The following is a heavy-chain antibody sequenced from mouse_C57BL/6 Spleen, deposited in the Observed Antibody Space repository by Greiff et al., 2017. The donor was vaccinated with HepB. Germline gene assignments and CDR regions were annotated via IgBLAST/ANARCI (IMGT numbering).Heavy chain of an antibody. CDR1: GYTFTSYW. J-gene: IGHJ1*03. D-gene: IGHD1-1*01. Sequence: VQLQQSGAELVKPGASVKLSCKASGYTFTSYWMHWVKQRPGQGLEWIGMIHPNSGSTNYNEKFKSKATLTVDKSSSTAYMQLSSLTSEDSAVYYCARSGYYGSSHWYFDVWGTGTTVTVSS. CDR2: IHPNSGST. CDR3: ARSGYYGSSHWYFDV. V-gene: IGHV1-64*01.